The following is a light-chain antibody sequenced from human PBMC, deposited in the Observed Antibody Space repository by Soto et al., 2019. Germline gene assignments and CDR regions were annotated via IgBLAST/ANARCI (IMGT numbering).Light chain of an antibody. CDR1: QSLVYSDGITY. CDR3: MQGTHWPLT. J-gene: IGKJ4*01. CDR2: KVS. V-gene: IGKV2-30*01. Sequence: DVVMTQSPLSLPVTLGQPASISCRSSQSLVYSDGITYLNWFHQRPGQSPRRLIYKVSNRDSGVPDRFSGSGSGTDFTLKISRVEAEDVGFYYCMQGTHWPLTFGGGTKVEIK.